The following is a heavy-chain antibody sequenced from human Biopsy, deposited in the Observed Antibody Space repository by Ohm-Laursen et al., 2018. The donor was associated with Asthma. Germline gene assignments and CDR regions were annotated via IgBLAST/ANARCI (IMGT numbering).Heavy chain of an antibody. Sequence: SLRLSCAATRFTYEMHWVRQAPGKGLEWVAVILYDGSSIYYADSVKGRFTISRDNSKNTLSLQMNSLTAEDTAVYYCAKARIHHFYDSSGYYQHDWGQGTLVTVSS. CDR2: ILYDGSSI. V-gene: IGHV3-30-3*01. J-gene: IGHJ4*02. CDR3: AKARIHHFYDSSGYYQHD. CDR1: RFTYE. D-gene: IGHD3-22*01.